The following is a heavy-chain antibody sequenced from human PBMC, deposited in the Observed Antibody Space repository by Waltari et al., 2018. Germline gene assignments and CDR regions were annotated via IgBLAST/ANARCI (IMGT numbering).Heavy chain of an antibody. V-gene: IGHV3-23*04. J-gene: IGHJ6*03. CDR2: ISGSGGST. CDR1: GFTFSSSA. Sequence: EVQLVESGGGLVQPGGSLRLSCAASGFTFSSSAMSWVRQAPGKGLEWVSAISGSGGSTYYADSVKGRFTSSRDNAKITLYLQMNSLRAEDTAVYYCAQTSGGDYYYYYMDVWGKGTTVTVSS. D-gene: IGHD3-10*01. CDR3: AQTSGGDYYYYYMDV.